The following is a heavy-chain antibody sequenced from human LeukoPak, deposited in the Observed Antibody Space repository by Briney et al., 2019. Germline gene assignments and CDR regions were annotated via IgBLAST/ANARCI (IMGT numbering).Heavy chain of an antibody. J-gene: IGHJ4*02. CDR2: IYSGGST. D-gene: IGHD3-10*01. V-gene: IGHV3-53*01. Sequence: GRSLRLSCAASGFTVSSNYMSWVRQAPGKGLEWVSVIYSGGSTYYADSVKGRFTISRDNSKNTLYLQMNSLRAEDTAVYYCARGEYYYGSGSYFYFDYWGQGTLVTVSS. CDR3: ARGEYYYGSGSYFYFDY. CDR1: GFTVSSNY.